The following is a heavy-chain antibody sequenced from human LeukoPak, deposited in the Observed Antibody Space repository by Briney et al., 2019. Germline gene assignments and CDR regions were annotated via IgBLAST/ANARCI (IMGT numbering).Heavy chain of an antibody. D-gene: IGHD5-24*01. CDR3: AREGRDGYNEY. CDR2: IYNNAST. Sequence: TASETLSLTGSVSGGSISRYYWSWVRQPPGKGLEWIGYIYNNASTSYSPSLKSRLFMSVDTSTNKVSLKLRSVTEADTAIYYCAREGRDGYNEYWGQGTLVIVSS. J-gene: IGHJ4*02. V-gene: IGHV4-59*01. CDR1: GGSISRYY.